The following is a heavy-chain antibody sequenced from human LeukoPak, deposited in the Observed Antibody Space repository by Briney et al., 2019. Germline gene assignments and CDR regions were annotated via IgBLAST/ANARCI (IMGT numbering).Heavy chain of an antibody. V-gene: IGHV3-23*01. CDR3: AKSLGVGGYTRYKGFDQ. J-gene: IGHJ4*02. D-gene: IGHD3-16*02. CDR1: GFTFNSFA. CDR2: ISGSDCSS. Sequence: GSLRLSCAASGFTFNSFAMNWVRQAPGKGLEWASSISGSDCSSHYADFVKGRFTISRDNSKNTLHLQMNSLRAEDTAVYYCAKSLGVGGYTRYKGFDQWGQGTLVTVSS.